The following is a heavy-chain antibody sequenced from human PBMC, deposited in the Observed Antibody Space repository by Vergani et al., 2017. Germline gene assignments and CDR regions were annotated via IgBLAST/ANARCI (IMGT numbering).Heavy chain of an antibody. CDR3: ARDLRLLYDRFDP. D-gene: IGHD5-12*01. V-gene: IGHV3-33*01. Sequence: QVQLVESGGGVVQPGRSLRLSCAASGFTFNQYGMHWVRQAPGKGLEWVAVTWYDGNNKQYVDSVKGRFTISRDNSKSTMYLQRNSPRDEDTGVYYCARDLRLLYDRFDPWGQGTLVTVSS. CDR1: GFTFNQYG. CDR2: TWYDGNNK. J-gene: IGHJ5*02.